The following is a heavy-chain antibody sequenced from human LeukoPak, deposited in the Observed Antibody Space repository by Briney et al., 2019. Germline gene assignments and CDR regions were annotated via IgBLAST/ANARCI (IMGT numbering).Heavy chain of an antibody. D-gene: IGHD6-19*01. CDR1: GFTFSSYA. CDR3: ARVAPSSGWYVPRNYYYYYGMDV. CDR2: ISYDGSNK. V-gene: IGHV3-30-3*01. Sequence: PGGSLRLSCAASGFTFSSYAMHWVRQAPGKGLEWVAVISYDGSNKYYADSVKGRFTISRDNSKNTLYLQMNSLRAEDTAVYYCARVAPSSGWYVPRNYYYYYGMDVWGQGTTVTVSS. J-gene: IGHJ6*02.